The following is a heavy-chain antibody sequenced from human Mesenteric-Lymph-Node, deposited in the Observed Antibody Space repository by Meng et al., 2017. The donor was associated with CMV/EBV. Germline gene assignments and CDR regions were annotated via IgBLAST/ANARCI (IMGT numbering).Heavy chain of an antibody. J-gene: IGHJ4*02. V-gene: IGHV4-59*02. D-gene: IGHD1-26*01. CDR1: GVSVSDYY. Sequence: SETLSLTCTVSGVSVSDYYWSWIRQPPGKGLECIGYVYYSVYTKQNPSFKSRVTMSVDTSKNQFSLKLSSVTAADTAVYFCARGAGSSYADWGQGTLVTVSS. CDR3: ARGAGSSYAD. CDR2: VYYSVYT.